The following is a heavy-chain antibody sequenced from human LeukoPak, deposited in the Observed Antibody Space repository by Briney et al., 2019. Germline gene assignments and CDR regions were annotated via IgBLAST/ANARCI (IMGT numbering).Heavy chain of an antibody. V-gene: IGHV1-2*02. D-gene: IGHD4-23*01. CDR1: GYTFTGDY. CDR3: ARDAPRFSYGGQGDY. J-gene: IGHJ4*02. Sequence: ASVKVSCKASGYTFTGDYMHWVRQAPGQGLGWMGWINPNRGGTNYAQKFQGRVTMTRDTSISTAYMELSRLRSDDTAVYYCARDAPRFSYGGQGDYWGKGTLVTVSS. CDR2: INPNRGGT.